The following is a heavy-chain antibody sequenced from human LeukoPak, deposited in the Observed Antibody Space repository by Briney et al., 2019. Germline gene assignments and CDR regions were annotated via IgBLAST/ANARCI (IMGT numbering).Heavy chain of an antibody. D-gene: IGHD3-3*01. CDR3: ARDFLRGRGIFGVAPHY. CDR2: INPNSGGT. Sequence: ASVKVSCKASGYTFTGYYMHWVRQAPGQGLEWMGWINPNSGGTNYAQKFQGRVTMTRDTSISTAYMELSRLRSDDTAVYYCARDFLRGRGIFGVAPHYWGQGTLVTVSS. J-gene: IGHJ4*02. V-gene: IGHV1-2*02. CDR1: GYTFTGYY.